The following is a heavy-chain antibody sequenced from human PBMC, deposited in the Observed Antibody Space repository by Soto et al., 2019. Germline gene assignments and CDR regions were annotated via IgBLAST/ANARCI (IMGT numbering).Heavy chain of an antibody. Sequence: QVQLVESGGGLVMPGGSLRLSCAASGFTFSDYYMSWIRQAPGKGLEWVSYISSSSSYTNYADSVKGRFTISGDNAKNSLYLQMNSLRAEDTAVYYCARGAVDTAMVPFDYWGQGTLVTVSS. J-gene: IGHJ4*02. D-gene: IGHD5-18*01. CDR3: ARGAVDTAMVPFDY. CDR1: GFTFSDYY. CDR2: ISSSSSYT. V-gene: IGHV3-11*06.